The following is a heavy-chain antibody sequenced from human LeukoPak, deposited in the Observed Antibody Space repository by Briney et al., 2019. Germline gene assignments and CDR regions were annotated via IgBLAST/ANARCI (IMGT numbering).Heavy chain of an antibody. CDR3: ARTYYYGSGSYYNPRGYFDY. D-gene: IGHD3-10*01. CDR1: GGFFSDYY. Sequence: SETLSLTCAVYGGFFSDYYWSWIRQPPGKGLEGIGEINHSGSTNYNPSRKSRVTISVDTSKNQFSLKLSSVTAADTAVYYCARTYYYGSGSYYNPRGYFDYWGQGTLVTVSS. CDR2: INHSGST. V-gene: IGHV4-34*01. J-gene: IGHJ4*02.